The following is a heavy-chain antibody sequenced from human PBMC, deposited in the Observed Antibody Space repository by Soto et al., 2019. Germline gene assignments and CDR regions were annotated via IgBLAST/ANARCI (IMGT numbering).Heavy chain of an antibody. CDR3: ATDDYGMDV. CDR2: ISYDGSKK. Sequence: QVQLVQSGGGVVQPGRSLRVSCAASGFIFSTYDMHWVRQAPGKGLEWVAVISYDGSKKYYADSVKGRFTISRDNSKNTLDLQMNSLRTEDTAVYYCATDDYGMDVWGQGTTVTVSS. V-gene: IGHV3-30*03. J-gene: IGHJ6*02. CDR1: GFIFSTYD.